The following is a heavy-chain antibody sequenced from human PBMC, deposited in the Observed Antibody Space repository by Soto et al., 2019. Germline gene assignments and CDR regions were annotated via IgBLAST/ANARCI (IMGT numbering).Heavy chain of an antibody. V-gene: IGHV1-2*06. CDR3: AISVGVPHPHRAFDY. Sequence: RASVKVSCKASGYTFTGFYMHWVRQAPGQGLEWMGRINPDSGDTDHAEKFQGRVTMTRDTSISTAYMELTRLTSDDTAVYHCAISVGVPHPHRAFDYWGQGTPVTVSS. CDR2: INPDSGDT. CDR1: GYTFTGFY. D-gene: IGHD2-2*01. J-gene: IGHJ4*02.